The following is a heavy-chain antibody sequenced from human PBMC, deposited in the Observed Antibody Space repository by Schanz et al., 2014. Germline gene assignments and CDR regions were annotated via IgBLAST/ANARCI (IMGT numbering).Heavy chain of an antibody. D-gene: IGHD5-12*01. CDR1: GFTFSSYA. J-gene: IGHJ3*01. Sequence: QVQLVESGGGVVQPGRSLRLSCAASGFTFSSYAVHWVRQAPDKGLVWVAVTSSDGSLKYYADSVKGRFTISRDNSRDTVYLKMNSRRGEATAVYYCARGGRGGYPGGAFDSWVQGKRVTASS. V-gene: IGHV3-30*04. CDR3: ARGGRGGYPGGAFDS. CDR2: TSSDGSLK.